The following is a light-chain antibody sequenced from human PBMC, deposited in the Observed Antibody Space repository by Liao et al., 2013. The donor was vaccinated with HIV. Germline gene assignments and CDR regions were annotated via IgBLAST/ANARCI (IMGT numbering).Light chain of an antibody. CDR2: QDV. J-gene: IGLJ2*01. Sequence: SYELTQPPSVSVSPGQTASITCSGDELGDKYTCWYQQKPGQSPVLVIYQDVKRPSGIPGRFSGSNSGNTATLTISGARAMDEADYYCQVWDSSSDHPDVVFGGGTKLTVL. CDR1: ELGDKY. V-gene: IGLV3-1*01. CDR3: QVWDSSSDHPDVV.